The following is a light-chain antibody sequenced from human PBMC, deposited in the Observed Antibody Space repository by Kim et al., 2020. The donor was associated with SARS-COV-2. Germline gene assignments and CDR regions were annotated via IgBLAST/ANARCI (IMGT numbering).Light chain of an antibody. J-gene: IGKJ1*01. CDR3: LQDLNYPRT. CDR1: QDIRSD. CDR2: GAS. Sequence: ASVGDRVTVACRTSQDIRSDLAWYQQKSGQAPRLLIYGASTLHSGVPSIFSGSGSGTDFTLTISSLQPEDSATYFCLQDLNYPRTFGQGTKVDIK. V-gene: IGKV1-6*01.